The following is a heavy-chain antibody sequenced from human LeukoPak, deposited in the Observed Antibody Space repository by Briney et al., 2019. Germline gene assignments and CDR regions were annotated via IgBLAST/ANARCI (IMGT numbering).Heavy chain of an antibody. V-gene: IGHV3-23*01. CDR2: ISVGAEYI. CDR1: EFTFSSYE. D-gene: IGHD3-3*01. Sequence: PGGSLRLSCAASEFTFSSYEMNWVRQAPGKGLEWVSTISVGAEYIFYADSVKGRFTISRDDSNNALYLQMHSLRAEDTALYYCASGPPFLKYFEYWGQGTLVTVSS. J-gene: IGHJ4*02. CDR3: ASGPPFLKYFEY.